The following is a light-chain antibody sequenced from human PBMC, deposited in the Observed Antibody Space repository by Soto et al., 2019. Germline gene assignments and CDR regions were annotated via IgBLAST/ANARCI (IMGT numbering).Light chain of an antibody. J-gene: IGKJ1*01. V-gene: IGKV3-20*01. CDR2: DAS. Sequence: EVVLTQCPGTLSLSPGERATLSCRASQSISSTYLTWYHQRPGQAPRLLICDASRRATGIPDRFSGSGSGTDFSLTISRLEHEDFAVYYWHQYCSPGTFGQGTKVDIK. CDR1: QSISSTY. CDR3: HQYCSPGT.